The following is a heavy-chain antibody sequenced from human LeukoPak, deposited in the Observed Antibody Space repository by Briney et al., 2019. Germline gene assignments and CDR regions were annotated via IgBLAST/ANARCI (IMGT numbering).Heavy chain of an antibody. J-gene: IGHJ5*02. CDR3: ARGGPYYYGSGSYYNWFDP. Sequence: SETLSLTCAVYGGSFSGYYWSWIRQPPGKGLEWIGEINHSGSTNYNPSLKSRVTISVDTSKNQFPLKLSSVTAADTAVYYCARGGPYYYGSGSYYNWFDPWGQGTLVTVSS. D-gene: IGHD3-10*01. CDR2: INHSGST. V-gene: IGHV4-34*01. CDR1: GGSFSGYY.